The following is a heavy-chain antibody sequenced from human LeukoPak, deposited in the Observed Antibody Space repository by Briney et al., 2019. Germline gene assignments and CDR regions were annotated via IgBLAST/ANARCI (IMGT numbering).Heavy chain of an antibody. CDR1: GFTFDDHA. J-gene: IGHJ3*02. CDR2: INWDGSRI. V-gene: IGHV3-9*01. D-gene: IGHD3-22*01. Sequence: SLRLSCAASGFTFDDHAMYWVRQVPGKGLEWVSGINWDGSRIGYADAVKGRFTISRDSAKNSLYLQMNSLRAEDTALYYCARASYYYDTSGLGAFDIWGQGTLVTVSS. CDR3: ARASYYYDTSGLGAFDI.